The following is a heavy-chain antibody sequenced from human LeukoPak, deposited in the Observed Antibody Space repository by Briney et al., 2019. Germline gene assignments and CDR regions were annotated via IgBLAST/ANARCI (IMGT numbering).Heavy chain of an antibody. CDR1: GFTFSRYV. CDR3: AKGGIPTGPYYYFYYMDV. CDR2: ISYDGNNK. Sequence: GGSLRLSCAASGFTFSRYVMHWVRQAPGKGLEWVALISYDGNNKFYADSVKGRFTISRDNSRNTLFLQMNSLRGEDAAVYSCAKGGIPTGPYYYFYYMDVWGKGTAVTVSS. V-gene: IGHV3-30*01. J-gene: IGHJ6*03. D-gene: IGHD3-10*01.